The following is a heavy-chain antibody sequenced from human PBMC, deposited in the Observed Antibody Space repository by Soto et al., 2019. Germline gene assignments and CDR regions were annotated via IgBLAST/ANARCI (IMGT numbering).Heavy chain of an antibody. CDR1: GFTFSSYG. D-gene: IGHD3-9*01. V-gene: IGHV3-30*18. J-gene: IGHJ5*02. CDR2: ISYDGSNK. CDR3: AKDPPRDFDWFWFDP. Sequence: GGSLRLSCAASGFTFSSYGMHWVRQAPGKGLEWVAVISYDGSNKYYADSVKGRFTISRDNSKNTLYLQMNSLRAEDTAVYYCAKDPPRDFDWFWFDPWGQGTLVTVSS.